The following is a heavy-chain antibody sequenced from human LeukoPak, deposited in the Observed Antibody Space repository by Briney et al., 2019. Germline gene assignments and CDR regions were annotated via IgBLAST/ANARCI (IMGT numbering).Heavy chain of an antibody. CDR2: ISTGGST. CDR1: GGSISSYC. V-gene: IGHV4-4*09. Sequence: SETLSLTCTVSGGSISSYCWSWIRQPPGKGLEWIGYISTGGSTNYNPSLKSRVTMSVDTSKNQFSLNLSSVTAADTAVYYCARQGSREMASLIWGQGTLVTVSS. D-gene: IGHD5-24*01. J-gene: IGHJ4*02. CDR3: ARQGSREMASLI.